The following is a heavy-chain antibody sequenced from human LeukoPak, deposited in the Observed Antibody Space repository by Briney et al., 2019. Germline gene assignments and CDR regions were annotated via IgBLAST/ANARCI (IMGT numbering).Heavy chain of an antibody. D-gene: IGHD2-2*01. CDR3: AKGGEYQLKDAFDI. CDR2: ISWNSGSI. Sequence: RPGGSLRLSCAASGFTFDDYAMHWVRQAPGKGLEGVSGISWNSGSIGYADSVKGRFTISRDNAKNSLYLQMNSLRAEDTALYYCAKGGEYQLKDAFDIWGQGTMVTVSS. J-gene: IGHJ3*02. V-gene: IGHV3-9*01. CDR1: GFTFDDYA.